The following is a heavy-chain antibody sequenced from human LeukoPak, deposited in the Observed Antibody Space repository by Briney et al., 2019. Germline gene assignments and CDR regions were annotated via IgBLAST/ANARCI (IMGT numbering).Heavy chain of an antibody. V-gene: IGHV1-2*02. Sequence: ASVKVSCKASGYTFTGYYMHWVRQAPGQGLEWMGWINPNSGDTNYAQNFQGRVTMTRDTSISTAYMELSRLRSDDTAVYYCARGSYPRTWFDYWGQGTLDTVSS. CDR3: ARGSYPRTWFDY. CDR2: INPNSGDT. CDR1: GYTFTGYY. J-gene: IGHJ4*02.